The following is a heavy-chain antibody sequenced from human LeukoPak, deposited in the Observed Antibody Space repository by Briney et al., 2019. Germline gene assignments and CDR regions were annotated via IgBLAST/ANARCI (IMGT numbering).Heavy chain of an antibody. Sequence: GASVKVSCKASGYSFISFYIHWVRQAPGQGLEWMGWISADNGNTNHAQKFQGRITMTTDTSTSTAYMELRSLRSDDTAVYYCAREGSYGWFDPWGQGTLVTVSS. J-gene: IGHJ5*02. CDR2: ISADNGNT. D-gene: IGHD3-16*01. CDR3: AREGSYGWFDP. CDR1: GYSFISFY. V-gene: IGHV1-18*04.